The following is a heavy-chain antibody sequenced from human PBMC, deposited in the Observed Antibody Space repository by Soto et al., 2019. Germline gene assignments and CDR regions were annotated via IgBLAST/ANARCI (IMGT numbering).Heavy chain of an antibody. V-gene: IGHV3-23*01. CDR2: VSGSGGST. CDR3: AKDIDDFWIGTLPFDY. D-gene: IGHD3-3*01. CDR1: GFTFSSYA. J-gene: IGHJ4*02. Sequence: GASLRLSCAASGFTFSSYAMSWVRQAPGKGLEWVSAVSGSGGSTYYADSVKGRFTISRDNSKNTLYRQMNSLRAEDTAVYYCAKDIDDFWIGTLPFDYGGQGALVTVSS.